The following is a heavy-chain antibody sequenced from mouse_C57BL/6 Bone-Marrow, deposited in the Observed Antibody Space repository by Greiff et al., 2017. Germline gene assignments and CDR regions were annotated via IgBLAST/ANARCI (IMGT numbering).Heavy chain of an antibody. J-gene: IGHJ3*01. V-gene: IGHV1-81*01. Sequence: QVQLQQPGAELVKPGASVKLSCKASGYTFTSYGISWVKQRTGQGLEWIGEIYPRSGNTYYNEKFKGKATLTADKSSSTAYMELRSLTSEDSAVYFCSRGYGSSPWFAYWGQGTLVTVSA. CDR2: IYPRSGNT. D-gene: IGHD1-1*01. CDR1: GYTFTSYG. CDR3: SRGYGSSPWFAY.